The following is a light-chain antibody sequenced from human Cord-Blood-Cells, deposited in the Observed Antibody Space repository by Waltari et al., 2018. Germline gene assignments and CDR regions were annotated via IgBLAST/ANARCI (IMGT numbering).Light chain of an antibody. CDR1: SLRSYY. V-gene: IGLV3-19*01. Sequence: SSELTQDPAVSVALGQTVRITCQGDSLRSYYASWYPQKPGQAPVLVIYGKNNRPSGIPDRFSGASSGNIASLTTTWAQAEDEADYYCNSRDSRGNHYVFGTGTKVTVL. J-gene: IGLJ1*01. CDR2: GKN. CDR3: NSRDSRGNHYV.